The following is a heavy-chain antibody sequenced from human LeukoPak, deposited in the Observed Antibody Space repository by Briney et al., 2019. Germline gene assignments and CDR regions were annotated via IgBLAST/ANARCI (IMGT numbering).Heavy chain of an antibody. CDR2: IGGSGGST. D-gene: IGHD1-1*01. CDR1: GFTFSRFA. V-gene: IGHV3-23*01. Sequence: PGGSLRLSCVGSGFTFSRFAMNWVRQAPGKGLEWVSAIGGSGGSTFYADSVKGRFTVSRDNSKNTLYLRLNTLTAEDTAVYYCAKVPTLNYYYNGVDVWGQGTTVTVSS. CDR3: AKVPTLNYYYNGVDV. J-gene: IGHJ6*02.